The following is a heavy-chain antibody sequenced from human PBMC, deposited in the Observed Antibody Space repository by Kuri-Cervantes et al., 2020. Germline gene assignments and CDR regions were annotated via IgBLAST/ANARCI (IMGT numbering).Heavy chain of an antibody. D-gene: IGHD6-13*01. CDR2: IIPNSGGT. V-gene: IGHV1-2*02. J-gene: IGHJ5*02. CDR3: ARSSRRIAAAGTRNWFDP. CDR1: GYTFTSSY. Sequence: ASVTVSCKASGYTFTSSYMHWVRQAPGQGLEWMGWIIPNSGGTNYAQKFQGRGTMTRDTSISTAYIELSRLRSDDTAVYYCARSSRRIAAAGTRNWFDPWGQGTLVTVSS.